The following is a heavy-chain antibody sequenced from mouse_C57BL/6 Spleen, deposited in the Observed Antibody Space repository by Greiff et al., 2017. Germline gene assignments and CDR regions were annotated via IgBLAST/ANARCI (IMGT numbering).Heavy chain of an antibody. V-gene: IGHV1-64*01. J-gene: IGHJ3*01. CDR2: IHPNSGST. Sequence: QVQLKQPGAELVKPGASVKLSCKASGYTFTSYWMHWVQQRPGQGLEWIGMIHPNSGSTNYNEKFKSKATLTVDKSSSTAYMQLSSLTSEDSAVYYCARDLVATPAYWGQGTLVTVSA. CDR3: ARDLVATPAY. D-gene: IGHD1-1*01. CDR1: GYTFTSYW.